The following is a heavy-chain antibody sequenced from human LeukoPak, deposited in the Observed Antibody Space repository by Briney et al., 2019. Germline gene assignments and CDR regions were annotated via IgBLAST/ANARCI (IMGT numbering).Heavy chain of an antibody. J-gene: IGHJ3*02. V-gene: IGHV3-7*05. CDR3: ARRGDISSMSAFDI. Sequence: GGSLRLSCAASGFTFSNYWMNWVRQAPGKGLESVANIKQDGSEKYYVDSVKGRFTISRDNAKNSLYLQMNSLRAEDTAVYYCARRGDISSMSAFDIWGQGTMVTVSS. CDR1: GFTFSNYW. CDR2: IKQDGSEK. D-gene: IGHD2-2*01.